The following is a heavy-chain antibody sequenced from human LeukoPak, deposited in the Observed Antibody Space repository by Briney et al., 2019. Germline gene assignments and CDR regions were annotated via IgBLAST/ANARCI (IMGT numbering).Heavy chain of an antibody. V-gene: IGHV3-21*01. CDR3: ARAGGSAVAGITNPFDY. CDR1: GFTFSSYS. Sequence: IPGGSLRLSCAASGFTFSSYSMNWVRQAPGKGLEWVSSISSSSSYIYYADSVKGRFTISRDNAKNSLYLQMNSLRAEDTAVYYCARAGGSAVAGITNPFDYWGQGTLVTVSS. CDR2: ISSSSSYI. D-gene: IGHD6-19*01. J-gene: IGHJ4*02.